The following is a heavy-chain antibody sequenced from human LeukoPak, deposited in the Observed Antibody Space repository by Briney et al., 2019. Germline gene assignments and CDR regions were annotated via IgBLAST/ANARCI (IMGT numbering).Heavy chain of an antibody. Sequence: PSETLSLTCTVSGGSISSGSYYWSWLRQPAGKGLERIGRIYTSGSTNYNPSLKSRDTISVDTSKNQFSLKLSSVTAADTAVYYCARGGRYYDSSGYYSIDYWGQGTLVTVSS. CDR3: ARGGRYYDSSGYYSIDY. D-gene: IGHD3-22*01. V-gene: IGHV4-61*02. CDR2: IYTSGST. J-gene: IGHJ4*02. CDR1: GGSISSGSYY.